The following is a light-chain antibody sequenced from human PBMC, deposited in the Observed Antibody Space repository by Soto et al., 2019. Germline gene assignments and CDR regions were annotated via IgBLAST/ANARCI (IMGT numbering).Light chain of an antibody. CDR1: QSISSW. Sequence: DIQMTQSPSTLSASVGDRVTITCRASQSISSWLAWYQQKPGKALKLLIYDASSLESGVPSRFSGSGSGTEFTLTISSLQPDDFATYYCQKYNSYSPWTVGQGTKVEIK. CDR3: QKYNSYSPWT. J-gene: IGKJ1*01. CDR2: DAS. V-gene: IGKV1-5*01.